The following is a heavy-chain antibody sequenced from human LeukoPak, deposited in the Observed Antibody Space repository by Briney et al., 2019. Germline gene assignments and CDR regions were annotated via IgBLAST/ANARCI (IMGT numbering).Heavy chain of an antibody. J-gene: IGHJ4*02. CDR2: ISASGDAT. CDR1: GFTFSAHS. Sequence: GGSLRLSCAASGFTFSAHSMTWVRQAPGKGLEWISGISASGDATFYADSVKGRFTISRDNSKNTVDLQMNSLRAEDTAVYYCTKWSGYGDSWGQGTLVTVSS. CDR3: TKWSGYGDS. V-gene: IGHV3-23*01. D-gene: IGHD5-12*01.